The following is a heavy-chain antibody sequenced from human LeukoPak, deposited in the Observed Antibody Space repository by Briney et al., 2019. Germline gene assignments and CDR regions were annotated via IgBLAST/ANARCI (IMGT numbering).Heavy chain of an antibody. CDR2: IYTSGST. CDR3: ARMSGYCSSTSCYIDY. Sequence: SETLSLTCTVSGYSISSGYYWGWIRQPAGKGLEWIGRIYTSGSTNYNPSLKSRVTMSVDTSKNQFSLKLSSVTAADTAVYYCARMSGYCSSTSCYIDYWGQGTLVTVSS. V-gene: IGHV4-4*07. J-gene: IGHJ4*02. D-gene: IGHD2-2*02. CDR1: GYSISSGYY.